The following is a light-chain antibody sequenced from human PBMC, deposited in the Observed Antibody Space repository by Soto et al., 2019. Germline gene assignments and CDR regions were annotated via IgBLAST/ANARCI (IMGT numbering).Light chain of an antibody. CDR3: QQFGTSPLVT. J-gene: IGKJ3*01. Sequence: EFVLTQSPGTLSLSPGERATLSCRASQTVRNNYLAWYQQKPGQAPRLLIYGVSSRATGIPDRFSGSGSGTDFILTISRVEPEDFAVYYCQQFGTSPLVTFGPGTKVDIK. CDR1: QTVRNNY. V-gene: IGKV3-20*01. CDR2: GVS.